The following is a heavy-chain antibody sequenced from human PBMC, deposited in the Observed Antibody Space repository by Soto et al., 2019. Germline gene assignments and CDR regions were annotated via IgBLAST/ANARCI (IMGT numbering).Heavy chain of an antibody. Sequence: SETLSLTCTVSGGSISSSSYYWGWIRQPPGKGLEWIGSIYYSGSTYYNPSLKSRVTISVDTSKNQFSLKLSSVTAADTAVYYCARHEDGSGWFREDYFDYWGQGTLVTVSS. D-gene: IGHD6-19*01. CDR3: ARHEDGSGWFREDYFDY. V-gene: IGHV4-39*01. CDR2: IYYSGST. CDR1: GGSISSSSYY. J-gene: IGHJ4*02.